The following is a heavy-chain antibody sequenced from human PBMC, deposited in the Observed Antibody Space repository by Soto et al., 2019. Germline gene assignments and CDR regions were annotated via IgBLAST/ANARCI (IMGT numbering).Heavy chain of an antibody. Sequence: VASVKVSCKASGYTFTSYYMHWVRQAPGQGLEWMGIINPSGGSTSYAQKFQGRVTMTRDTSTSTVYMELSSLRSEDTAVYYCARDRGQEIVVVPAAIFPIYWFDPWGQGTLVTVSS. J-gene: IGHJ5*02. CDR3: ARDRGQEIVVVPAAIFPIYWFDP. CDR2: INPSGGST. V-gene: IGHV1-46*01. CDR1: GYTFTSYY. D-gene: IGHD2-2*01.